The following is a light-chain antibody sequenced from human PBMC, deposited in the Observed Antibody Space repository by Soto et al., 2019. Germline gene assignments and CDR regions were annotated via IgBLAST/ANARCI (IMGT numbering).Light chain of an antibody. CDR3: QQYNNLPPPT. Sequence: DIQMTQSPSSLSASVGDRVTITCQASQDINNYLNWYQQKPGKAPKLLIYDASNLETGVPSRFIGMVSGTFFTFTISSLQPEDIATYYCQQYNNLPPPTFGGGTKVEIK. J-gene: IGKJ4*01. V-gene: IGKV1-33*01. CDR2: DAS. CDR1: QDINNY.